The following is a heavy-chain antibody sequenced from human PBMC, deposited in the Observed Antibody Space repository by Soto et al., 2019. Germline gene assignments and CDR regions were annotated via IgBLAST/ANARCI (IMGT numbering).Heavy chain of an antibody. J-gene: IGHJ6*02. D-gene: IGHD2-2*01. Sequence: SETLSLTCAVYGGSFSGYYWSWIRQPPGKGLEWIGEINHSGSTNYNPSLKSRVTISVDTSKNQFSLKLSPVTAADTAVYYCARIIVVPAAIGYYYGMDVWGQGTTVTVSS. CDR3: ARIIVVPAAIGYYYGMDV. CDR1: GGSFSGYY. CDR2: INHSGST. V-gene: IGHV4-34*01.